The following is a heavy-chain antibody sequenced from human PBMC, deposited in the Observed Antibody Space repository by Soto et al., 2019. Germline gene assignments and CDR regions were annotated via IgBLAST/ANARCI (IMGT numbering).Heavy chain of an antibody. J-gene: IGHJ4*02. D-gene: IGHD5-12*01. Sequence: EVQLVESGGGSVQPGGSLRLSCAASGFSVNNNYMSWVRQAPGEGLEWVSVLYSGGNTYYAFSVRGRFTISRDNFKNTLYLQMNDLRAEDTAVYYCARGAYDVGRVPLGYFDYWGQGTLVTVSS. CDR3: ARGAYDVGRVPLGYFDY. CDR2: LYSGGNT. CDR1: GFSVNNNY. V-gene: IGHV3-66*01.